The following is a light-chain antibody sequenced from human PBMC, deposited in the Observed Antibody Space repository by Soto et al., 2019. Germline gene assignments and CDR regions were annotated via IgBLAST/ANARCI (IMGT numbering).Light chain of an antibody. CDR3: SSYTSSNTEV. CDR1: SSVVGGYNY. Sequence: QSVLTQPASVSGSPGQSIAISCTGSSSVVGGYNYVSWYQQHPGKAPKLMIKDVTDRPSGVPDRFSASKSGNTASLTISGLQAEDEADYYCSSYTSSNTEVFGTGTKVTVL. V-gene: IGLV2-14*03. J-gene: IGLJ1*01. CDR2: DVT.